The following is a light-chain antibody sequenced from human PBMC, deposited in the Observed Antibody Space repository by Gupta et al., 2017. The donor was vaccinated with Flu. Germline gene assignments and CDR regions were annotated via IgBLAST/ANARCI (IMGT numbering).Light chain of an antibody. CDR2: EVT. CDR1: KQY. J-gene: IGLJ3*02. CDR3: SSCTSSNTWV. V-gene: IGLV2-14*01. Sequence: QSALTHPASLSWSPGQSLTLPCPGIKQYDSWFQQQPGEVPKLMIYEVTSRPSGVANRCSGSKSGNTASLTIAGLQTEDEADYYCSSCTSSNTWVFGGGTKLTVL.